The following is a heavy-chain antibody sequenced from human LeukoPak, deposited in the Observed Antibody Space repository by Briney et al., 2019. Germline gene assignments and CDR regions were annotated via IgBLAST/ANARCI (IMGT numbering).Heavy chain of an antibody. CDR2: IYASGST. Sequence: PSETLSLTCTVSGGSISSGSYYWSWIRQPAGKGLKWIGRIYASGSTNYNPSLKSRVTISVDTSKNQFSLKPSSVTAADTAVYYCARGTVGYCSGGSCQGWFDPWGQGTLVTVSS. J-gene: IGHJ5*02. V-gene: IGHV4-61*02. CDR1: GGSISSGSYY. CDR3: ARGTVGYCSGGSCQGWFDP. D-gene: IGHD2-15*01.